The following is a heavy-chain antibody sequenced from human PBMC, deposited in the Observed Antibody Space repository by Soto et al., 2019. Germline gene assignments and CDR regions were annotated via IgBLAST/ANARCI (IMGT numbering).Heavy chain of an antibody. CDR2: IIPIFGTA. D-gene: IGHD5-12*01. V-gene: IGHV1-69*13. CDR3: TGDIAAIYSGYDPDWFDP. CDR1: GGAFSSYA. Sequence: SVKVSCKASGGAFSSYAISWVRQATGQGLEWMGGIIPIFGTANYAQKFQGRVTITADESTSTAYMELSSLRSEDTAVYYCTGDIAAIYSGYDPDWFDPWGQGTLVTVSS. J-gene: IGHJ5*02.